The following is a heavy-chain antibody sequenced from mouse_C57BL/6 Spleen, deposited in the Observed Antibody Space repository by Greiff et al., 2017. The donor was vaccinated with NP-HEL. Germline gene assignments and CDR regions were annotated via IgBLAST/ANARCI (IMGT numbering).Heavy chain of an antibody. CDR3: TPFITTVVEGYFDY. CDR2: IRNKANNHAT. D-gene: IGHD1-1*01. CDR1: GFTFSDAW. J-gene: IGHJ2*01. Sequence: EVQLVESGGGLVQPGGSMKLSCAASGFTFSDAWMDWVRQSPEKGLEWVAEIRNKANNHATYYAESVKGRFTISRDDSKSSVYLQMNSLRAEDTGIYYCTPFITTVVEGYFDYWGQGTTLTVSS. V-gene: IGHV6-6*01.